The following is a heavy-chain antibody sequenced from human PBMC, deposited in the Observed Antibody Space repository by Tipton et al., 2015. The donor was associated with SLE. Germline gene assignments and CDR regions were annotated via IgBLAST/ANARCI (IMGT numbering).Heavy chain of an antibody. J-gene: IGHJ1*01. D-gene: IGHD3-10*01. Sequence: QLVQSGAEVKKPGESLKISCKGSGYSFTSYWIGWVRQMPGKGLEWMGIIYPGDSDTRYSPSFQGQVPISADKSISTAYLQWSSLKASATAMYYCARQGIWSGELLPEYFQHWGQGTLVTVSS. V-gene: IGHV5-51*01. CDR2: IYPGDSDT. CDR1: GYSFTSYW. CDR3: ARQGIWSGELLPEYFQH.